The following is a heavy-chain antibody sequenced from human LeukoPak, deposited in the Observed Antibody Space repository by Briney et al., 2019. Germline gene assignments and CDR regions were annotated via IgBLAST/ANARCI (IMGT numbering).Heavy chain of an antibody. CDR1: GGSISSSSYY. D-gene: IGHD3-22*01. CDR2: IYYSGST. J-gene: IGHJ4*02. V-gene: IGHV4-39*01. Sequence: KPSDTLSLTCTVSGGSISSSSYYWGWIRQPPGKGLEWIESIYYSGSTYYNPSLKSRVTISVDTSKNQFSLKLSSVTAADTAVYYCARRPGSSGYYWGQGTLVTVSS. CDR3: ARRPGSSGYY.